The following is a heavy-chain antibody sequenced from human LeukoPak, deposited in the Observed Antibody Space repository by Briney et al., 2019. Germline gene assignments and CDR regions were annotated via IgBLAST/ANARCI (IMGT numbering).Heavy chain of an antibody. V-gene: IGHV4-39*01. CDR3: ARFGIQLWLHDY. J-gene: IGHJ4*02. CDR2: IYYSGST. Sequence: PSETLSLTCTVSGGSISSSSYYWGWIRQPPGKGLEWIGSIYYSGSTNYNPSLKSRVTISVDTSKNQFSLKLSSVTAADTAVYYCARFGIQLWLHDYWGQGTLVTVSS. CDR1: GGSISSSSYY. D-gene: IGHD5-18*01.